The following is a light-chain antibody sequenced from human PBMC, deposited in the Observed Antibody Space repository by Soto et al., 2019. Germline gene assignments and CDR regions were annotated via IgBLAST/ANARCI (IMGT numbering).Light chain of an antibody. CDR1: QSVSSSY. J-gene: IGKJ5*01. Sequence: EIVLTQSPGTLSLSPGERATLSCRASQSVSSSYLAWYQQKPGQPPRLLIYATSSRATGIPDWFSGSGSGKDFTLSINRLEPEYCAVYYCQQCGSSPLVTFGEGTRLVIK. CDR3: QQCGSSPLVT. V-gene: IGKV3-20*01. CDR2: ATS.